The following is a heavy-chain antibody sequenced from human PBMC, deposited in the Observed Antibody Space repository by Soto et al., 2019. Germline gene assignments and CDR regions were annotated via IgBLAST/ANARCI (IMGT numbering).Heavy chain of an antibody. CDR2: IYYSGTT. CDR3: ARDQSGAADF. V-gene: IGHV4-59*13. Sequence: SETLSLTCSVSGGSIDTYYWTWFRQAPGRGLECIGNIYYSGTTNINPALESRVSLSIDRAKRQFSLTLSSVTAADTAVYFCARDQSGAADFWGQGTMVTV. J-gene: IGHJ3*01. D-gene: IGHD7-27*01. CDR1: GGSIDTYY.